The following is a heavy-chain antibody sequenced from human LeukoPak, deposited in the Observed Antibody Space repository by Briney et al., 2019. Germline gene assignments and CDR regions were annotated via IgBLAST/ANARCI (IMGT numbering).Heavy chain of an antibody. J-gene: IGHJ4*02. Sequence: PGGSLRLSCAASGSTFSNYDMFWVRQAPGKGLEWVAIISYDGSDESYADSVKGRFTISRDNSKNTLYLQMNSLRAEDTAMYYCAKSRVHLGDLSLPAYWGQGTLVTVSS. D-gene: IGHD3-16*02. V-gene: IGHV3-30*18. CDR3: AKSRVHLGDLSLPAY. CDR2: ISYDGSDE. CDR1: GSTFSNYD.